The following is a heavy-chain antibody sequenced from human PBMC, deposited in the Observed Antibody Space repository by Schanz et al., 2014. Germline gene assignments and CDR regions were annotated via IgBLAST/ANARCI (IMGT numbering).Heavy chain of an antibody. D-gene: IGHD2-15*01. Sequence: EVQLLESGGGLVQPGGSLRLSCAASGFTFSSYAMSWVRQAPGKGLEWVSAISGSGGSTYYADSVKGRFTISRDNSKNTLYLQMNSLRAEDTAVYYCAKPPREYCNYDNCPNWFASWGQGTLGTASS. V-gene: IGHV3-23*01. CDR2: ISGSGGST. J-gene: IGHJ5*01. CDR3: AKPPREYCNYDNCPNWFAS. CDR1: GFTFSSYA.